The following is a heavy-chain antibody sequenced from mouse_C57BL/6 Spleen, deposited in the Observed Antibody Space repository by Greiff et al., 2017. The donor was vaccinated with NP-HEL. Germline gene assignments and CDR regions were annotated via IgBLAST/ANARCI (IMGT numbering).Heavy chain of an antibody. Sequence: VQLQQSGAELVRPGASVKLSCTASGFNIKDYYMHWVKQRPEQGLEWIGRLDPEDGDTEYAPQFQGKATMTADTSSNTAYLQLSSLTSEDTAVYYWTTLVKWPGDFFDYWGKGTTLTVA. V-gene: IGHV14-1*01. CDR3: TTLVKWPGDFFDY. D-gene: IGHD2-13*01. CDR1: GFNIKDYY. CDR2: LDPEDGDT. J-gene: IGHJ2*01.